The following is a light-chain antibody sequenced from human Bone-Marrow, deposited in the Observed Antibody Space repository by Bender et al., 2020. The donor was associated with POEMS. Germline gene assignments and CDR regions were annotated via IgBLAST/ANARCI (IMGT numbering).Light chain of an antibody. CDR3: FCYAGYYTPFV. Sequence: QSALTQPPSASGSPGQSVTISCAGTGSDVGGYNYVSWYQQHPGKAPKMIIYEVTERPSGVSHRFSGSKSGNTASLTISGLQPEDEADYYCFCYAGYYTPFVFGTGTKVTV. CDR1: GSDVGGYNY. V-gene: IGLV2-8*01. J-gene: IGLJ1*01. CDR2: EVT.